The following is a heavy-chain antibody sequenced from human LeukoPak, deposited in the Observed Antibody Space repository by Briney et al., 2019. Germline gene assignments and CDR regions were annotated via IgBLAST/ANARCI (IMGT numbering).Heavy chain of an antibody. CDR1: GGSMKSYY. D-gene: IGHD3-16*01. V-gene: IGHV4-59*01. J-gene: IGHJ3*02. CDR3: ARVGGMLTINNEAFDI. Sequence: SETLSLTCTVSGGSMKSYYWNWIRQPPGEGLEWIGYIYYSGSTNYNPSLKSRVTISVDTSKNQFSLKLTSVTAADTAIYYCARVGGMLTINNEAFDIWGQGTVVTVS. CDR2: IYYSGST.